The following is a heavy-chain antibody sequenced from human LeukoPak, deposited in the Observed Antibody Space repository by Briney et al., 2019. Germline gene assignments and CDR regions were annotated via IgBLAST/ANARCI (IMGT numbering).Heavy chain of an antibody. V-gene: IGHV5-51*01. CDR1: GYSFTSYW. J-gene: IGHJ4*02. CDR3: ARQYSSSFSYCDY. Sequence: ESLKISCKGSGYSFTSYWIGWVRQLPGKGLEWMGIIYPGDSDTRYSPSFQGQVTISADKSISTAYLQWSSLNASDTAMYYCARQYSSSFSYCDYWGQGTLVTVSS. CDR2: IYPGDSDT. D-gene: IGHD6-6*01.